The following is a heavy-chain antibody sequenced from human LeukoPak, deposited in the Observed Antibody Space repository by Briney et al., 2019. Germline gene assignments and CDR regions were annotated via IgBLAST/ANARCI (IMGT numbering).Heavy chain of an antibody. CDR2: IYYSGST. CDR3: ARDYKDAFDI. D-gene: IGHD1-1*01. Sequence: SETLSLTCTVSGVSIDSYYWSWIRQPPGKGLEWIGYIYYSGSTNYNPSLKSRVTISVDTSKNQFSLKLSSVTAADTAVYYCARDYKDAFDIWGQGTMVTVSS. CDR1: GVSIDSYY. V-gene: IGHV4-59*01. J-gene: IGHJ3*02.